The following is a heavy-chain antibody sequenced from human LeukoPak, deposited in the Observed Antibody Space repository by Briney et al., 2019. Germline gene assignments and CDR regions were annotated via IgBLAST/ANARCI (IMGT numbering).Heavy chain of an antibody. D-gene: IGHD2-21*02. V-gene: IGHV1-69*13. Sequence: GASVKVSCKASGGTFSSYAISWVRQAPGQGPEWMGGIIPIFGTANYAQKFQGRVTITADESTSTAYMELSSLRSEDTAVYYCARSYCGGDCEIFDYWGQGTLVTVSS. J-gene: IGHJ4*02. CDR1: GGTFSSYA. CDR2: IIPIFGTA. CDR3: ARSYCGGDCEIFDY.